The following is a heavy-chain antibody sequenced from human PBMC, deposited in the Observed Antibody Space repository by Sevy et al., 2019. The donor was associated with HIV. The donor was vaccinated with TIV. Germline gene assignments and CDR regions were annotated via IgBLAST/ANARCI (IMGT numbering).Heavy chain of an antibody. CDR2: FSGGGDGT. Sequence: GGSLRLSCAASGFTFNIYAMSWVRQAPGKGLEWLSAFSGGGDGTYYADPGKGRLTISGDNSRNTLYLQMNSLRAEDTAVYYCAKRPYYYYNSDGHLVSSTDEADYWGQGTLVTVSS. D-gene: IGHD3-22*01. V-gene: IGHV3-23*01. J-gene: IGHJ4*02. CDR1: GFTFNIYA. CDR3: AKRPYYYYNSDGHLVSSTDEADY.